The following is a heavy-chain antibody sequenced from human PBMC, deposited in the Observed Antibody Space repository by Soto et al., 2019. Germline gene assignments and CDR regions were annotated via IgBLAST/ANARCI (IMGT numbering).Heavy chain of an antibody. Sequence: EVQLLESGGGLVQPGGSLRLACAASGFSFNSYAMAWVRQAPGKGLEWVSVISARSGSSYFADSVKGRFTISRDNSKNVVSLEMNNLRAEDTATYFWAECSIEYSASVDQWGQGTLVLVSS. CDR1: GFSFNSYA. CDR2: ISARSGSS. V-gene: IGHV3-23*01. CDR3: AECSIEYSASVDQ. D-gene: IGHD5-12*01. J-gene: IGHJ4*02.